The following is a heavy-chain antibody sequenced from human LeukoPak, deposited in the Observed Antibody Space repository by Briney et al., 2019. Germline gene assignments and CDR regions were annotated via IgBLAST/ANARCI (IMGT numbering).Heavy chain of an antibody. Sequence: GGSLRLSCAASGFTFSSYAMNWVRQAPGKGLEWVSYVGGNGNAIFYADSVRGRFTISRDNSQPSLSLQMNRLRVEDTAVYYCVRGGGQGDYGERYYFDYWGLGNLVTVSS. D-gene: IGHD4/OR15-4a*01. CDR1: GFTFSSYA. CDR2: VGGNGNAI. J-gene: IGHJ4*02. V-gene: IGHV3-48*03. CDR3: VRGGGQGDYGERYYFDY.